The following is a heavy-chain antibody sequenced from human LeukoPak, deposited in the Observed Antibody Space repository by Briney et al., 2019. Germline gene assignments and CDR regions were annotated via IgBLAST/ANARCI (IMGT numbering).Heavy chain of an antibody. D-gene: IGHD3-10*01. CDR2: IYTSGNI. CDR3: ASHYYGSGSYWFDP. CDR1: GYSISSGYY. V-gene: IGHV4-61*02. Sequence: SETLSLTCTVSGYSISSGYYWGWIRQPAGKGLEWIGRIYTSGNINYNPSLKSRVTISVDTSKNQFSLKLSSVTAADTAVYYCASHYYGSGSYWFDPWGQGTLVTVSS. J-gene: IGHJ5*02.